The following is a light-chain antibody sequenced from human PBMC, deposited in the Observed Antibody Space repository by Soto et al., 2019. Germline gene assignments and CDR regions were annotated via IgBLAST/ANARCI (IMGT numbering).Light chain of an antibody. J-gene: IGKJ1*01. CDR3: XXYNSYWT. V-gene: IGKV1-5*03. CDR2: KAS. CDR1: QXISSW. Sequence: DIHMTQSPSTLSASVGXRXTXXXXASQXISSWLAWYQQKPGKAPKLLIYKASSLESGVPSRFSGSGSGTEFTLTISSLQXXXXAXXXXXXYNSYWTFGQGTKVEIK.